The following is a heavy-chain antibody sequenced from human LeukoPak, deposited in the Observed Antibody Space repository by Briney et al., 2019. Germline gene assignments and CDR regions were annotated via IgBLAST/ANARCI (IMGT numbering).Heavy chain of an antibody. J-gene: IGHJ5*02. Sequence: ASVKVSCKASGYTFTDYYMHWVRLAPGQGLEWMGWINPNGGGTNYAQNLQGRVTMTRDTSISTAYMELSSLRSDDTAVYYCARDTCNGGRCFNWFDPWGQGTLVTVSS. V-gene: IGHV1-2*02. CDR3: ARDTCNGGRCFNWFDP. CDR1: GYTFTDYY. D-gene: IGHD2-15*01. CDR2: INPNGGGT.